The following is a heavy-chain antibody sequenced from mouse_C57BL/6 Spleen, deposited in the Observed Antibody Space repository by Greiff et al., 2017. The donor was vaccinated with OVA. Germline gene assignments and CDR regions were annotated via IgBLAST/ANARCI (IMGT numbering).Heavy chain of an antibody. V-gene: IGHV1-64*01. CDR1: GYTFTSYW. CDR2: IHPNSGST. CDR3: AKAAQATLFDY. D-gene: IGHD3-2*02. Sequence: QVQLKQPGAELVKPGASVKLSCKASGYTFTSYWMHWVKQRPGQGLEWIGMIHPNSGSTNYNEKFKSKATLTVDKSSSTAYMQLSSLTSEDSAVYYCAKAAQATLFDYWGQGTTLTVSS. J-gene: IGHJ2*01.